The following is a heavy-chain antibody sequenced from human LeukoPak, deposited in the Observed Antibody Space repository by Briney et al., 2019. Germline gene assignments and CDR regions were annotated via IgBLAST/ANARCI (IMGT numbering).Heavy chain of an antibody. Sequence: SVKVSCKASGGTFSSYAISWVRQAPGQGLEWMGGIIPIFGTANYAQKFQGRVTITADESTSTAYMELGGLRSEDTAVYYCARVRGNDVPVAFDIWGQGTMVTVSS. CDR3: ARVRGNDVPVAFDI. V-gene: IGHV1-69*13. J-gene: IGHJ3*02. CDR1: GGTFSSYA. D-gene: IGHD1-1*01. CDR2: IIPIFGTA.